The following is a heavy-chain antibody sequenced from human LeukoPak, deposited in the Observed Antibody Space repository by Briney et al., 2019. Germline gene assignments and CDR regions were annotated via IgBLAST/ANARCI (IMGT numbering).Heavy chain of an antibody. CDR2: IRYDGSNK. V-gene: IGHV3-30*02. D-gene: IGHD5-18*01. CDR3: AKDWDGYSYGYYDY. CDR1: GFTFSSYG. Sequence: PGGSLRLSCAASGFTFSSYGMHWVRQAPGKGLEWVAFIRYDGSNKYYADSVKGRFTISRDNARNSLYLQMNSLRAEDAAVYYCAKDWDGYSYGYYDYWGQGTLVTVSS. J-gene: IGHJ4*02.